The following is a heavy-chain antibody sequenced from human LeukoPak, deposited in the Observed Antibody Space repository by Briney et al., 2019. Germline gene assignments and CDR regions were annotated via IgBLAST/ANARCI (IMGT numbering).Heavy chain of an antibody. CDR1: GFTFSSYS. CDR3: ARDYPYYYDSSGYYSFDY. Sequence: RTGGSLRLSCAASGFTFSSYSMNWVRQAPGKGLEWVSSISSSSSYIYYADSVKGRFTISRDNAKNSLYLQMNSLRAEDTAVYYCARDYPYYYDSSGYYSFDYWGQGTLVTVSS. CDR2: ISSSSSYI. V-gene: IGHV3-21*01. J-gene: IGHJ4*02. D-gene: IGHD3-22*01.